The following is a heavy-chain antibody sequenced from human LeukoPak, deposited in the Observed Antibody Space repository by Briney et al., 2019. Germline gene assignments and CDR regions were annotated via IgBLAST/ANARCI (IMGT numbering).Heavy chain of an antibody. Sequence: WETLSLTCTVPGSSISSYYWSWIRQPPGKGLAWIGNIYDRGSTKYNPSLKSRVTISVDTSKNQFSLRLSSVTAADTAVYYCARGRTFDNWGQGTLVTVSS. CDR1: GSSISSYY. CDR2: IYDRGST. J-gene: IGHJ4*02. CDR3: ARGRTFDN. V-gene: IGHV4-59*01.